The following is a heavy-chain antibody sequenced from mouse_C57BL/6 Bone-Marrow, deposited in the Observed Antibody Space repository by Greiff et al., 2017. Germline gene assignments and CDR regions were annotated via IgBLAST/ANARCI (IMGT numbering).Heavy chain of an antibody. V-gene: IGHV1-69*01. D-gene: IGHD1-2*01. CDR3: ARWEYGDWYFDV. Sequence: QVQLQQPGAELVMPGASVKLSCKASGYTFTSYWMHWVKQRPGQGLEWIGEIDPSASSTNYNQKFKGKSTLTVDKSSSTAYMQLSSLTSEDSAVYYCARWEYGDWYFDVWGTGTTVTVSS. CDR2: IDPSASST. CDR1: GYTFTSYW. J-gene: IGHJ1*03.